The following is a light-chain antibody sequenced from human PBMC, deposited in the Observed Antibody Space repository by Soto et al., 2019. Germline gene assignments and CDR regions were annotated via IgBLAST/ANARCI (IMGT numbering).Light chain of an antibody. CDR3: QEYNSGPIT. Sequence: DIQMTQSPSSLSASVGDRFTITCRASQGINNYLAWYQQKPGKVPKLLIYAASTLKSGVPSRFSGSGSGTDFTLTISSLQPEDVATYYCQEYNSGPITFGQGTRLEIK. CDR1: QGINNY. V-gene: IGKV1-27*01. CDR2: AAS. J-gene: IGKJ5*01.